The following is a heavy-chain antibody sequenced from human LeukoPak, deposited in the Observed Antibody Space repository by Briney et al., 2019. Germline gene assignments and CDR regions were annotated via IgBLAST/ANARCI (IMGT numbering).Heavy chain of an antibody. CDR2: ITRSNYI. Sequence: PGGSLRLSCAASGFTFSSYSMNWVRQAPGKGLEWVSSITRSNYIYYADSVKGRFTISRDNAKNSLYLQMNSLRAEDTTVYYCAKAQGSYLGYWGQGTLVTVSS. J-gene: IGHJ4*02. CDR3: AKAQGSYLGY. CDR1: GFTFSSYS. V-gene: IGHV3-21*06. D-gene: IGHD2-15*01.